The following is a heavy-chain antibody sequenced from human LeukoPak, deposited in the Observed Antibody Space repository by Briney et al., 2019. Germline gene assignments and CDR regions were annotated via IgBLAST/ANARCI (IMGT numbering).Heavy chain of an antibody. Sequence: PGGSLRLSCAASGFTFSSYGMHWVRQAPGKGLEWVAVIWYGGSNKYYADSVKGRFTISRDNSKNTLYLQMNSLRAEDTAVYYCATEAYSSSFDYWGQGTLATVSS. J-gene: IGHJ4*02. CDR1: GFTFSSYG. D-gene: IGHD4-11*01. CDR3: ATEAYSSSFDY. CDR2: IWYGGSNK. V-gene: IGHV3-33*08.